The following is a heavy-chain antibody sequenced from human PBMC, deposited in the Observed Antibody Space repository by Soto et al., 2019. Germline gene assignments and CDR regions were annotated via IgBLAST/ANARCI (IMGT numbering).Heavy chain of an antibody. Sequence: GGSLRLSCTASGFRFGDYAMSWFRQAPGKGLEWVGFIRRKAYGGTTEYAASVKGRFTISRDDSKSIAYLQMNSLKTEDTAVYYSTRDAQYSTGWYERAFDTWGQGTMVTVSS. CDR1: GFRFGDYA. V-gene: IGHV3-49*03. CDR3: TRDAQYSTGWYERAFDT. CDR2: IRRKAYGGTT. J-gene: IGHJ3*02. D-gene: IGHD6-19*01.